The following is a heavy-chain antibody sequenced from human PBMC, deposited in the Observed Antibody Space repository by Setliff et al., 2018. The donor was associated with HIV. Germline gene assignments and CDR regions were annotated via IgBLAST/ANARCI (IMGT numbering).Heavy chain of an antibody. CDR3: ARRRGGPQGWLLSNWFDA. CDR1: GDSISGFF. D-gene: IGHD3-3*01. Sequence: SETLSLTCNVSGDSISGFFWSWIRQPPGKTLEWIGSIFTNEFIYYNPSLKSRVTISADTSNTQFSLKLRSVTAADTAVYYCARRRGGPQGWLLSNWFDAWGQGTLVTVSS. V-gene: IGHV4-4*08. CDR2: IFTNEFI. J-gene: IGHJ5*02.